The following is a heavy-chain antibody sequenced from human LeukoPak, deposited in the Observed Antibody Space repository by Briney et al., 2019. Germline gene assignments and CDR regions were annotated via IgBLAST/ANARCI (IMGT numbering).Heavy chain of an antibody. J-gene: IGHJ6*03. V-gene: IGHV1-58*01. CDR3: ARTASMTTYGRNYYYYMDV. D-gene: IGHD4-17*01. Sequence: GASVKVSCKASGFTFTSSAVQWVRQARGQRLEWIGWIVVGSGNTNYAPQFQERVTITTDESTSTAYMELSSLRSEDTAVYYCARTASMTTYGRNYYYYMDVWGKGTTVTVSS. CDR1: GFTFTSSA. CDR2: IVVGSGNT.